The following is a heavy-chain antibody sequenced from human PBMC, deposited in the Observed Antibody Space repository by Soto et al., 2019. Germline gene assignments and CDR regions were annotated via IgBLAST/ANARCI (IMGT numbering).Heavy chain of an antibody. CDR3: AKNQGVELVPLATVDWFDP. CDR2: ISGSGFKK. Sequence: GGSLRLSCAASGFIFANFGMSWVRQAPGKGLEWISSISGSGFKKYYADSVKGRFTISRDNSKSTVYLELNNLSAEDTAVYHCAKNQGVELVPLATVDWFDPWGQGSVVTVSS. V-gene: IGHV3-23*01. D-gene: IGHD1-26*01. J-gene: IGHJ5*02. CDR1: GFIFANFG.